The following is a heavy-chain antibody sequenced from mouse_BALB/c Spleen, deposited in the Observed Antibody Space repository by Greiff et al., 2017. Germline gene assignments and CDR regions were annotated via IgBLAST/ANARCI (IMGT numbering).Heavy chain of an antibody. Sequence: EVKLVESGGGLVQPGGSRKLSCAASGFTFSSFGMHWVRQAPEKGLEWVAYISSGSSTIYYADTVKGRFTISRDNPKNTLFLQMTSLRSEDTAMYYCARWGYGNAYWYFDVWGAGTTVTVSS. CDR3: ARWGYGNAYWYFDV. V-gene: IGHV5-17*02. CDR1: GFTFSSFG. CDR2: ISSGSSTI. J-gene: IGHJ1*01. D-gene: IGHD2-1*01.